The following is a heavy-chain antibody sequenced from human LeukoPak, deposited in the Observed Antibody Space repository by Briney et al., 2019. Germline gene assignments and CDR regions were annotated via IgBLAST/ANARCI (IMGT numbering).Heavy chain of an antibody. J-gene: IGHJ6*03. CDR2: ISAYNGNT. V-gene: IGHV1-18*01. CDR3: ARDSGGYCSSTSCYAFYYYYMDV. Sequence: GASVKVSCKASGYTFTSYGISWVRQAPGQGLEWMGWISAYNGNTNYAQKLQGRVTMTTDTSTSTAYMELRSLRSDDTAVYYCARDSGGYCSSTSCYAFYYYYMDVWGKGTTVTISS. CDR1: GYTFTSYG. D-gene: IGHD2-2*01.